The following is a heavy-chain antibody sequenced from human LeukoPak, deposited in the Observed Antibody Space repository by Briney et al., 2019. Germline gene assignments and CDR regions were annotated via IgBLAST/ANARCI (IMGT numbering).Heavy chain of an antibody. CDR3: ARAGGYCGRISCPYYFDY. J-gene: IGHJ4*02. V-gene: IGHV1-46*01. D-gene: IGHD2-15*01. CDR1: GYTFTSYY. Sequence: ASVKVSCKASGYTFTSYYMHWVRQAPGQGLEWMGIINPSGGSTSYAQKFQGRVTMTRDTSTSTVYMELSSLRSDDTAVYYCARAGGYCGRISCPYYFDYWGQGSLVAVSS. CDR2: INPSGGST.